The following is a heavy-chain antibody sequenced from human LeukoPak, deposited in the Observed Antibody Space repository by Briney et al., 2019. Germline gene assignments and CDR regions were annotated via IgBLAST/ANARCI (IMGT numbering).Heavy chain of an antibody. CDR2: MHGIGGKT. CDR3: ARDELVGGGYSPYPNWFDP. CDR1: GFIFEDYA. V-gene: IGHV3-20*04. D-gene: IGHD5-12*01. J-gene: IGHJ5*02. Sequence: GGSLRLSCAASGFIFEDYAMSWVRLVPGKGLEWLSSMHGIGGKTIYEDSVKGRFTISRDNAKNSLYLQMNSLRAEDTAVYYCARDELVGGGYSPYPNWFDPWGQGTLVTVSS.